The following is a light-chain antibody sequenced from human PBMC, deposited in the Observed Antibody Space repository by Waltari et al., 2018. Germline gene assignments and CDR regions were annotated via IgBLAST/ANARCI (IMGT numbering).Light chain of an antibody. J-gene: IGLJ3*02. V-gene: IGLV2-14*01. Sequence: QSALTQPASASGSPGQSITISCTGTSSDVGGYNYVSWYQQHPGEAPKLLMFDVSKRPSGTSNRFSGSKSGNTASLTISGLQAEDEANYYCASYTTSSTFGVFGGGTKLTVL. CDR2: DVS. CDR3: ASYTTSSTFGV. CDR1: SSDVGGYNY.